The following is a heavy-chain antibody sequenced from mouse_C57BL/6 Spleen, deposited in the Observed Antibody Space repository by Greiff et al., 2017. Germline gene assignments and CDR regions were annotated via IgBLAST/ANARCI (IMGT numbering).Heavy chain of an antibody. D-gene: IGHD1-1*01. CDR1: GYAFSSYW. Sequence: VQLQQSGAELVKPGASVKISCKASGYAFSSYWMNWVKQRPGKGLEWIGQIYPGDGDTNYNGKFKGKATLTADKSSSTAYMQLSSLTSEDSAVXFCARSSLYYYGSSHFDYWGQGTTLTVSS. V-gene: IGHV1-80*01. J-gene: IGHJ2*01. CDR3: ARSSLYYYGSSHFDY. CDR2: IYPGDGDT.